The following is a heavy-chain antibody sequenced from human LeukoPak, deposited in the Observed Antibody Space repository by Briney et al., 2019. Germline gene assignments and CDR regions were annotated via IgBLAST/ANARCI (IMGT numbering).Heavy chain of an antibody. CDR1: GFTFSTSA. Sequence: GGSLRLSCAASGFTFSTSAMSWVRQAPGKGLGWVSSISTTVGNTYYADSVKGRFTISRDNSNNTLYLQMNSLTAEDTAVYYCTRRAEFGGFDPWGQGTLVTVSS. CDR2: ISTTVGNT. D-gene: IGHD3-10*01. CDR3: TRRAEFGGFDP. V-gene: IGHV3-23*01. J-gene: IGHJ5*02.